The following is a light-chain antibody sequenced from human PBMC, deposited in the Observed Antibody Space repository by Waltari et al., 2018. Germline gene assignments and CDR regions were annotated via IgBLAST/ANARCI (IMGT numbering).Light chain of an antibody. V-gene: IGLV2-23*02. J-gene: IGLJ1*01. CDR1: SNDVGRYDL. Sequence: QSALTQPASVSGSPGQSITISCIGTSNDVGRYDLVSWYKFHPGKAPKALIYEVVKRPSGVSNRFSASKSGNTASLTISGLQADDEADYYCCSYAGTTTYVFGGGTKVTVL. CDR3: CSYAGTTTYV. CDR2: EVV.